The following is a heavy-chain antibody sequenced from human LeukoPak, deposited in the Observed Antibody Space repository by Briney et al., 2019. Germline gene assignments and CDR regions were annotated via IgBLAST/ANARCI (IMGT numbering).Heavy chain of an antibody. CDR1: GGSISSYY. Sequence: SETLSLTCTVSGGSISSYYWSWIRQPPGKGLEWIGYIYYSGSTNYNPSLKSRVTISVDTSKNQFSPKLSSVTAADTAVYYCARHGSNYDFWSGYAFDIWGQGTMVTVSS. CDR2: IYYSGST. D-gene: IGHD3-3*01. J-gene: IGHJ3*02. CDR3: ARHGSNYDFWSGYAFDI. V-gene: IGHV4-59*08.